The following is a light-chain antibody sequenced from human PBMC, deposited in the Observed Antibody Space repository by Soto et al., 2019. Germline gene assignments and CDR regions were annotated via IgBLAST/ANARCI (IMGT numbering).Light chain of an antibody. CDR2: EVS. CDR1: SSDIGAYDY. Sequence: QSALTQPPSASGSPGQSVTISCTGTSSDIGAYDYVSWYQQHPGKAPKLMIYEVSQRPSGVPDRFSGSRSGNTASLTISGLQAEDEADYYCSSYTDSSNYVFGTGTKLTVL. J-gene: IGLJ1*01. V-gene: IGLV2-8*01. CDR3: SSYTDSSNYV.